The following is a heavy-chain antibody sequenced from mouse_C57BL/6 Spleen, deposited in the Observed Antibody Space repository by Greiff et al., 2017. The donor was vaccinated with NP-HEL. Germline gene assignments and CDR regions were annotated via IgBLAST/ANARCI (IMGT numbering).Heavy chain of an antibody. CDR3: AREGGDYDGGYAMDY. CDR1: GYTFTSYG. Sequence: VQLQQSGAELARPGASVKLSCEASGYTFTSYGISWVKQRTGQGLEWIGEIYPRSGNTYYNEKFKGKATLTADKSSSTAYMELRSLTSEDSAVYFGAREGGDYDGGYAMDYWGQGTSVTVSS. V-gene: IGHV1-81*01. D-gene: IGHD2-4*01. CDR2: IYPRSGNT. J-gene: IGHJ4*01.